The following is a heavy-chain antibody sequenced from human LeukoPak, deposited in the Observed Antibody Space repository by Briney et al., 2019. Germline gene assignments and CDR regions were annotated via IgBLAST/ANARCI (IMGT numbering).Heavy chain of an antibody. J-gene: IGHJ4*02. Sequence: SETLSLTCTVSGGSISSYYWSWIRQPPGKGLEWIGYIYYSGGTNYNPSLKSRVTISVDTSKNQFSLKLSSVTAADTAVYYCARGSGDYYDSSGSNDYWGQGTLVTVSS. CDR1: GGSISSYY. V-gene: IGHV4-59*01. CDR2: IYYSGGT. D-gene: IGHD3-22*01. CDR3: ARGSGDYYDSSGSNDY.